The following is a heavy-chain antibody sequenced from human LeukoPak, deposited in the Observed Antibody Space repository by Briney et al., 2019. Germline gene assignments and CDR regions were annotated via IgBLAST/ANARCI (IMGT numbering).Heavy chain of an antibody. V-gene: IGHV1-69*06. CDR1: GGTFSSYA. CDR2: IIPIFGTA. D-gene: IGHD5-18*01. Sequence: ASVKVSCKASGGTFSSYAISWVRQAPGQGLEWMGGIIPIFGTANYAQKFQGRVTITADKSTSTAYMELSSLRSEDTAVYYCARLTNSYGYEYYFDYWGQGTLVTVSS. J-gene: IGHJ4*02. CDR3: ARLTNSYGYEYYFDY.